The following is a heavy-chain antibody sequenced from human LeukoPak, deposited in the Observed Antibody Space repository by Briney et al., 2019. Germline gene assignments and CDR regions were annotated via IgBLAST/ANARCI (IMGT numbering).Heavy chain of an antibody. V-gene: IGHV6-1*01. CDR3: ARGDYDKSGGGFDM. J-gene: IGHJ3*02. Sequence: SQTLSLTCVICGDNVSSNSAAWNWIRQSPSRGLEWLGRTYYRSKFFFDYAVSMKSRISLQSDTSQNHFSLHLRSVTPEDTAVYYCARGDYDKSGGGFDMWGQETLVTVSS. CDR2: TYYRSKFFF. D-gene: IGHD3-22*01. CDR1: GDNVSSNSAA.